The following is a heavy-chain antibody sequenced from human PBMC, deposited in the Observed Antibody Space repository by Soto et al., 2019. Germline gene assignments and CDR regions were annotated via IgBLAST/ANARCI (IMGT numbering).Heavy chain of an antibody. CDR2: ISGSGGST. J-gene: IGHJ4*02. CDR1: GFTFSSYA. D-gene: IGHD5-18*01. Sequence: GGSLRLSCAASGFTFSSYAMSWVRQAPGKGLEWVSAISGSGGSTYYADSVKGRFTISRDNSKNTLYLQMNSLRAEDTAVYYCATLRWLQQYFDYWGQGTLVTVSS. CDR3: ATLRWLQQYFDY. V-gene: IGHV3-23*01.